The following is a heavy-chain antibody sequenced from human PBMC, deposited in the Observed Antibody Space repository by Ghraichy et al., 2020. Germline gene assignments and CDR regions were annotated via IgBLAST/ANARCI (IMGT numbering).Heavy chain of an antibody. CDR1: GFTFSSYS. D-gene: IGHD6-6*01. CDR2: ISSSSRTI. V-gene: IGHV3-48*02. Sequence: GGSLRLSCAASGFTFSSYSMNWVRQAPGKGLEWISYISSSSRTIFYADSVKGRFTISRDNDKKSLYLQTNTLRDEDTAVYYCAKNLAARKGSWYFDLWGRGTLVTVSS. CDR3: AKNLAARKGSWYFDL. J-gene: IGHJ2*01.